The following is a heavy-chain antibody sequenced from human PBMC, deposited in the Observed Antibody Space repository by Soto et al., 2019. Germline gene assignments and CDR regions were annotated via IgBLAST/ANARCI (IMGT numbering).Heavy chain of an antibody. CDR3: ARSIDS. V-gene: IGHV3-30-3*01. J-gene: IGHJ5*01. CDR2: ISYDGSNK. Sequence: PGGSLRLSCAASGFTFNNYAMHWVRQAPGKGLEWVAIISYDGSNKYYADSVKGRFTISRDNSKNTVYLQMNSLRPEDTARYYCARSIDSWGQGPLVTV. CDR1: GFTFNNYA.